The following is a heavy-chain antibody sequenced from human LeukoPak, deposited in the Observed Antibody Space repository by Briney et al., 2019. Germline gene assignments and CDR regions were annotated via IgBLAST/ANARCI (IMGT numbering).Heavy chain of an antibody. CDR1: GFTFSNYG. CDR3: ARPVVLAAYLRGAYSFDS. CDR2: IWYDGSDK. Sequence: PGRSLRLSCAASGFTFSNYGMQWGRQAPGKVLEWVAVIWYDGSDKYHADTVKGRFTISRDNSKNTLYLQMSSLRVEDTAVYYCARPVVLAAYLRGAYSFDSWGQGTLVTVSS. D-gene: IGHD3-16*01. J-gene: IGHJ4*02. V-gene: IGHV3-33*01.